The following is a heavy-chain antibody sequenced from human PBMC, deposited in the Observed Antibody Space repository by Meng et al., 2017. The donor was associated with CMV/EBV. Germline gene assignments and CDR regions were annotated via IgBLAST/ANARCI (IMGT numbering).Heavy chain of an antibody. J-gene: IGHJ6*02. CDR1: GDSVSSNSAA. D-gene: IGHD6-13*01. CDR3: AREEAAAGRTNYYYYGMDV. CDR2: TYYRSKWYN. V-gene: IGHV6-1*01. Sequence: SLTCAISGDSVSSNSAAWNWIRQSPSRGLEWLGRTYYRSKWYNDYAVSVKSRITINPDTSKNQFSLQLNSVTPEDTAVYYCAREEAAAGRTNYYYYGMDVWGQGTTVTVSS.